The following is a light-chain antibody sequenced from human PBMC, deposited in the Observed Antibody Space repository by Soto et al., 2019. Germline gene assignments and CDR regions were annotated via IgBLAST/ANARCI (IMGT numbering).Light chain of an antibody. CDR1: QDIRNF. Sequence: DIQMTQSPTSLSASVGDRVTITCRASQDIRNFVAWYQQKPGKAPKLLIYAASTLQSGVPSRFSGSGSGTDFTLTINSLQPEDVPTYSCQKYSSDPVFGPGTKVEIK. CDR3: QKYSSDPV. J-gene: IGKJ3*01. V-gene: IGKV1-27*01. CDR2: AAS.